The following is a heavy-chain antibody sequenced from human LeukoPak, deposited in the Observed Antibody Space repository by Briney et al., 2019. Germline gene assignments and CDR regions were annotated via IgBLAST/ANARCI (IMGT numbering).Heavy chain of an antibody. CDR1: GGSISSYY. CDR3: AREPLYYDILTGYYEGGYFDY. Sequence: SSXTLSLTCTVSGGSISSYYWSWIRQPPGKGLEWIGYIYYSGSTNYNPSLKSRVTISVDTSKNQFSLKLSSVTAADTAVYYCAREPLYYDILTGYYEGGYFDYWGQGTLVTVSS. CDR2: IYYSGST. V-gene: IGHV4-59*01. D-gene: IGHD3-9*01. J-gene: IGHJ4*02.